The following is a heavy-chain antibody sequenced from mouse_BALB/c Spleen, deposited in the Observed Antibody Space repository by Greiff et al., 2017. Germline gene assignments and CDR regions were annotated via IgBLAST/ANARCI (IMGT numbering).Heavy chain of an antibody. J-gene: IGHJ4*01. CDR3: ARWGYGTGAMDY. V-gene: IGHV3-8*02. CDR2: ISYSGST. Sequence: EVMLVESGPSLVKPSQTLSLTCSVTGDSITSGYWNWIRKFPGNKLEYMGYISYSGSTYYNPSLKSRISITRDTSKNQYYLQLNSVTTEDTATYYCARWGYGTGAMDYWGQGTSVTVSS. D-gene: IGHD1-2*01. CDR1: GDSITSGY.